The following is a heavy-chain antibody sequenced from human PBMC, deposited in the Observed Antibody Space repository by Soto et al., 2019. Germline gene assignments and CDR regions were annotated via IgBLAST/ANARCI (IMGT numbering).Heavy chain of an antibody. D-gene: IGHD2-21*02. CDR2: IWYDGTKN. Sequence: QVQLVESGGGVVQSGRSLTLSCAASGFSLRTYGMQWLRRAPGKGLEWVAFIWYDGTKNFYANSVKGRSTISKDNSNNILYLQMSGLRAEDTAVYYCARDVVTAVAGSVNWFDPWGQGTLVTVSS. CDR1: GFSLRTYG. J-gene: IGHJ5*02. CDR3: ARDVVTAVAGSVNWFDP. V-gene: IGHV3-33*01.